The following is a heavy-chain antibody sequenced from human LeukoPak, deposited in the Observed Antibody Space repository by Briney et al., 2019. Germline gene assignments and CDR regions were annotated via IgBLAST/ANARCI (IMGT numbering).Heavy chain of an antibody. J-gene: IGHJ3*02. CDR3: ATSSLLVGPRAFDI. Sequence: ASVKVSCKASGYTFTSYGISWVRQAPGQGLEWMGWISAYNGNTNYAQKLQGRVTMTTDTSTSTAYMELRSLRSDDTAVYYCATSSLLVGPRAFDIWGQGTMVTVSS. CDR1: GYTFTSYG. D-gene: IGHD1-26*01. CDR2: ISAYNGNT. V-gene: IGHV1-18*01.